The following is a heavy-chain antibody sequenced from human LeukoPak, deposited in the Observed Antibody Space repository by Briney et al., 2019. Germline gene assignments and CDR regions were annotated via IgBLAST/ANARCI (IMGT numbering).Heavy chain of an antibody. CDR3: AREKQYYYDGSAYPNCYDY. V-gene: IGHV3-21*01. CDR2: ISISSSYI. Sequence: GRSLTPSCAASGLTFSRYSMNWVRHAPGEGLEWVSSISISSSYIYYADSVKGRFTISRDNAKNSLYLQMNSLRAEDTAVYYCAREKQYYYDGSAYPNCYDYWGQGTLVTVSS. CDR1: GLTFSRYS. D-gene: IGHD3-22*01. J-gene: IGHJ4*02.